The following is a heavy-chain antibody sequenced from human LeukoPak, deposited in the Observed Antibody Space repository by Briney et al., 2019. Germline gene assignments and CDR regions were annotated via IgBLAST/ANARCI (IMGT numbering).Heavy chain of an antibody. CDR1: GFTFSSYS. CDR2: ISSSSSYI. D-gene: IGHD3-10*01. V-gene: IGHV3-21*01. J-gene: IGHJ4*02. CDR3: ARSPLSLLLWFGELLLDY. Sequence: PGGSLRLSCAASGFTFSSYSMNWVRQAPGKGLEWVSSISSSSSYIYYADSVKGRFTISRDNAKNSLYLQMNSLGAEDTAVYYCARSPLSLLLWFGELLLDYWGQGTLVTVSS.